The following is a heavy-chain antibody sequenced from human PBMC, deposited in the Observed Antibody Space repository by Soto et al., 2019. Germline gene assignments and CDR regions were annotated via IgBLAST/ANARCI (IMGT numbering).Heavy chain of an antibody. V-gene: IGHV3-30*18. J-gene: IGHJ4*02. CDR1: GFTFSSYG. CDR2: ISYDGSNK. D-gene: IGHD5-18*01. CDR3: AKGSIQLWFTFDY. Sequence: PGGSLRLSCAASGFTFSSYGMHWVRQAPGKGLEWVAVISYDGSNKYYADSVKGRFTISRDNSKNTLYLQMNSLRAEDTAAYYCAKGSIQLWFTFDYWGQGTLVTV.